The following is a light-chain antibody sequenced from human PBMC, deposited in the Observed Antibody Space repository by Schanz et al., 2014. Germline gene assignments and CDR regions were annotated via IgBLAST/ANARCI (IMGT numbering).Light chain of an antibody. V-gene: IGLV2-11*01. Sequence: QSALTQPRSVSGSPGQSVTISCAGTSSDVGGYNYVSWYQQHPGKAPKLMIYEVSERPSGVPDRFSGSKSGNTASLTISGLQAEDEADYYCSSYTSSSTLLYVFGTGTKLTVL. J-gene: IGLJ1*01. CDR1: SSDVGGYNY. CDR3: SSYTSSSTLLYV. CDR2: EVS.